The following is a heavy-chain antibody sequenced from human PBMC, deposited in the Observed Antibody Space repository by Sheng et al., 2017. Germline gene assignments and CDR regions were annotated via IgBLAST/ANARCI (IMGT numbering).Heavy chain of an antibody. J-gene: IGHJ6*03. D-gene: IGHD6-13*01. V-gene: IGHV3-33*01. CDR2: IWNDGSEK. CDR3: AREGIASDIPTPYFMDV. CDR1: GVTFSYYG. Sequence: QVQLVESGGGVVQPGRSLRLSCAASGVTFSYYGMHWVRQAPGRGLEWVSIIWNDGSEKYYADSVKGRFTISRDNSKNTVYLQMNSLRAEDTAVYYCAREGIASDIPTPYFMDVWGQEPRSPSP.